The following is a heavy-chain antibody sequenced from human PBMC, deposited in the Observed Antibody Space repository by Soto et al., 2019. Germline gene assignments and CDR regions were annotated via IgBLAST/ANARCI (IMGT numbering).Heavy chain of an antibody. J-gene: IGHJ3*01. D-gene: IGHD1-1*01. CDR3: AKNQDWNRPDPGAFDV. V-gene: IGHV3-23*01. CDR2: IRGSVNQI. Sequence: EVQLSQSGGGLVRPGGSLRLSCAGSGFTFDDYAINWVRQAPGKGLEWVSGIRGSVNQIDYTDSVEGRFIISRDDSKNTVFLQMNGLSAEDTAVYFCAKNQDWNRPDPGAFDVWGQGTTVTVTS. CDR1: GFTFDDYA.